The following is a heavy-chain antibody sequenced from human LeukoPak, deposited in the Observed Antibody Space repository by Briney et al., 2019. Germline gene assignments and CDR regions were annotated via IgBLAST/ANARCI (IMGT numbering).Heavy chain of an antibody. CDR1: GFTLSRNY. V-gene: IGHV3-53*01. CDR3: ASGSWRIRCFDS. CDR2: LYSGDGA. J-gene: IGHJ4*02. Sequence: PGGSLRLSCAASGFTLSRNYMSWVRQAPGKGLEWVSVLYSGDGAYYSDSVKGRFSISRDNSQNTLYLQMNSLTAEDTAVYYCASGSWRIRCFDSWGQGPLVTVSS. D-gene: IGHD5-24*01.